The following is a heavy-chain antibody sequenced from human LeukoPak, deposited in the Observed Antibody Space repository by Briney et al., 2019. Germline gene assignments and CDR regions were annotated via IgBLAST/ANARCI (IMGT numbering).Heavy chain of an antibody. CDR1: GGSISRNYW. J-gene: IGHJ5*02. Sequence: KSSETLSLTCTVSGGSISRNYWWSWVRQPPGEGLEWIGEVSHSGSTIYNPSLKSRLTISVDTSKNQFSLELTSVTAADTAVYYCGRVFDLWGQGTLVTVSS. V-gene: IGHV4-4*02. CDR3: GRVFDL. CDR2: VSHSGST.